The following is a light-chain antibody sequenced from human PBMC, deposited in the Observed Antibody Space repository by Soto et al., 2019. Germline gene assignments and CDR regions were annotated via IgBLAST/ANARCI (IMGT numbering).Light chain of an antibody. CDR1: SGYSTYA. V-gene: IGLV4-69*01. CDR2: INYDGTH. Sequence: QAVVTQSPSASASLGASVKLTCTLSSGYSTYAIAWHQQQSEKGPRFLMKINYDGTHSKGDGFFDRFSGSRSVAERHLAIFGLHSGEEYDYYSQSLGTGIQVFSGGTEPAAL. J-gene: IGLJ3*02. CDR3: QSLGTGIQV.